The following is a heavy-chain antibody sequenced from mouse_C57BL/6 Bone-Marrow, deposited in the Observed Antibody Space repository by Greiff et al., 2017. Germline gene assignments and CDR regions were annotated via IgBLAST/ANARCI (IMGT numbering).Heavy chain of an antibody. CDR3: AMPLCYYYCYTFDY. Sequence: QVQLQQPGAELVKPGASVKLSCKASGYTFTSYWMHWVKQRPGQGLEWIGMIHPYGSSTNYNEKFKGKATLTVDKSSSTAYMQLSSLTSEDSAVYYCAMPLCYYYCYTFDYWGQGTSLTVSS. D-gene: IGHD1-1*01. CDR1: GYTFTSYW. J-gene: IGHJ2*02. V-gene: IGHV1-64*01. CDR2: IHPYGSST.